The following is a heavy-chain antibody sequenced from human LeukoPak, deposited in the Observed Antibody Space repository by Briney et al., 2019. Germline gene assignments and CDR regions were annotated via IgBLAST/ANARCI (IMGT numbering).Heavy chain of an antibody. CDR3: AREISDAFDI. Sequence: GGSLRLSCAASGFTFNSYSMNWVRQAQGKGLEWVSSISSSSSYIYYADSVKGRFTISRDNAKNSLYLQMNSLRAEDTAVYYCAREISDAFDIWGQGIMVTVSS. CDR2: ISSSSSYI. CDR1: GFTFNSYS. J-gene: IGHJ3*02. V-gene: IGHV3-21*01.